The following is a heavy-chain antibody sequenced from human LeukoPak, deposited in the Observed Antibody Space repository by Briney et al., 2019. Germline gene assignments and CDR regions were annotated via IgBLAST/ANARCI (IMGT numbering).Heavy chain of an antibody. CDR2: LQHDGRRT. J-gene: IGHJ3*02. CDR3: ASTYCSSTRCQLPDDAFEI. CDR1: GXSFSTYT. V-gene: IGHV3-30*14. D-gene: IGHD2-2*01. Sequence: PGGSLRLSCAASGXSFSTYTVNWVRQAPGTGLERVAGLQHDGRRTFYADSVKGRFTISRDNSKNTLYLQMNSLRAEDTAVYYCASTYCSSTRCQLPDDAFEIWGQGTMVTVSS.